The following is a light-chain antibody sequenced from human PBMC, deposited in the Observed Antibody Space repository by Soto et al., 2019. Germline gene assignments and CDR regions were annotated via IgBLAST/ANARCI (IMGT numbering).Light chain of an antibody. CDR3: QQYGSSPPT. CDR1: QSVSSSY. V-gene: IGKV3-20*01. Sequence: EIVLTQSPGTLSLSPGERATLSCRASQSVSSSYLAWYQQKPGQAPRLLIYGASSRATGIPDGFSGSGSGTDFTLTICRLEPEDFAVYYCQQYGSSPPTFGQGTRLEIK. J-gene: IGKJ5*01. CDR2: GAS.